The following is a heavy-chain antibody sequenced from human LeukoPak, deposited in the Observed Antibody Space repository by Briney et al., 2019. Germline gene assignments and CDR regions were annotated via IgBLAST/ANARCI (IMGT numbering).Heavy chain of an antibody. V-gene: IGHV5-51*01. CDR2: IYPGDSDT. CDR1: GYSFTSYW. D-gene: IGHD6-13*01. J-gene: IGHJ4*02. CDR3: ARRIAVAGTRVVVNFDY. Sequence: GESLKISCKGSGYSFTSYWIVWVRQMPGKGLEWMGIIYPGDSDTRYSPSFQGQVTISADKSISTAYLQWSSLKASDTAMYYCARRIAVAGTRVVVNFDYWGQGTLVTVSS.